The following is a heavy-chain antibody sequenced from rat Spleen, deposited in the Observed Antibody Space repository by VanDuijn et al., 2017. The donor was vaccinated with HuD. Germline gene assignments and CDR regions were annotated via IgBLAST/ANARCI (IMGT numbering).Heavy chain of an antibody. CDR1: GFTFSNYD. J-gene: IGHJ3*01. V-gene: IGHV5-29*01. CDR2: ISSDGGRN. Sequence: EVQLVESDGGLVQPGRSLKLSCAASGFTFSNYDMAWVRQAPKKGLGWVATISSDGGRNFYRDSVKGRFTISRDNAKSSLYLQMDSLRSEDTATYFCVRQDTSGYSNWFAYWGQGTLVTVSS. CDR3: VRQDTSGYSNWFAY. D-gene: IGHD4-3*01.